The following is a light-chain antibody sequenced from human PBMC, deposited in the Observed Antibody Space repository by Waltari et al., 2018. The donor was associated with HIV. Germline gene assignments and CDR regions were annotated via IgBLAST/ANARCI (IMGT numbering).Light chain of an antibody. V-gene: IGLV1-44*01. CDR1: GSNIGRHT. J-gene: IGLJ2*01. Sequence: QSVLTQPPSASGTPGQRVTISCSGRGSNIGRHTVNWCQQLPGTAPKLRIYSNNQRPSGVPDRFSGSKSGTSASLAISGLQSEDEADYYCAAWDDSLNGVVFGGGTKLTVL. CDR3: AAWDDSLNGVV. CDR2: SNN.